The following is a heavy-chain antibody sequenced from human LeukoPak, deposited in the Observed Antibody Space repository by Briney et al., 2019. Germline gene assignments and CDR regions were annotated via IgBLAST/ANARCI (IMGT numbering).Heavy chain of an antibody. Sequence: SETLSLTCTVSGGSISSGSYYWSWIRQPAGKGLEWIGRVYTSGSTNYNPSLKSRVTISVDTSKNQFSLKLSSVTAADTAVYYCARDQEAYCSSTSCYEYYYYMDVWGKGTTVTISS. CDR2: VYTSGST. J-gene: IGHJ6*03. V-gene: IGHV4-61*02. CDR3: ARDQEAYCSSTSCYEYYYYMDV. CDR1: GGSISSGSYY. D-gene: IGHD2-2*01.